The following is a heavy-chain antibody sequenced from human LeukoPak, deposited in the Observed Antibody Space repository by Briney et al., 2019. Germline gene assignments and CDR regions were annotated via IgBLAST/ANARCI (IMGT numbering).Heavy chain of an antibody. V-gene: IGHV1-8*03. CDR1: GYTFTSYD. J-gene: IGHJ6*03. D-gene: IGHD6-6*01. Sequence: ASVKVSCKASGYTFTSYDINWVRQATGQGLEWMGWMNPNSGNTGYAQKFQGRVTITRNTSISTAYMELSSLRSEDTAVYYCARDHSSSWYYYYYMDVWGKGTTVTVSS. CDR2: MNPNSGNT. CDR3: ARDHSSSWYYYYYMDV.